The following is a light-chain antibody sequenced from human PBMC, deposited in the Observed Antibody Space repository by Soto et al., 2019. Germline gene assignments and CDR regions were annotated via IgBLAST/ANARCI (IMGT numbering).Light chain of an antibody. J-gene: IGLJ1*01. CDR2: DVS. CDR1: SSDVGGYSY. CDR3: CSYAGTYTFV. V-gene: IGLV2-11*01. Sequence: QSALTQPRSVSGSPGQSVTISCTGTSSDVGGYSYVSWYQQHPGKAPKVMIYDVSKRPSGVRDRFSGSKSGNTASLTISGLQAEDEADYYCCSYAGTYTFVLGSGTKGTVL.